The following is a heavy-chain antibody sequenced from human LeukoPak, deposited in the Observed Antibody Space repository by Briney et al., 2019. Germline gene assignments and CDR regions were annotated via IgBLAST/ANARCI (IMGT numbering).Heavy chain of an antibody. Sequence: GRSLRLSCTASGFTFGDYAMSWLRQAPGKGLEWVGFIRSKAYGGTTEYAASVKGRFTISRDDSKSIAYLQMNSLKTEDTAVYYCTSTASTVTTMGYYFDYWGQRTLVTVSS. D-gene: IGHD4-17*01. CDR2: IRSKAYGGTT. J-gene: IGHJ4*02. CDR1: GFTFGDYA. V-gene: IGHV3-49*03. CDR3: TSTASTVTTMGYYFDY.